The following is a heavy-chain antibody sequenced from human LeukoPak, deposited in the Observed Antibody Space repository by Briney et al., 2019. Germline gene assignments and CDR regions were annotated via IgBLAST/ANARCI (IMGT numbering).Heavy chain of an antibody. Sequence: PGGSLRLSCAVSGITVSRDYMSGVPQTPGKGLEWVSLIYSGGSAYYPDSVKGRFTISRDNSKNTLDLQMNSLRAEDTAVYYCAISPSVAPLAFDYWGQGTVVTVSS. CDR2: IYSGGSA. D-gene: IGHD5-12*01. J-gene: IGHJ4*02. CDR3: AISPSVAPLAFDY. CDR1: GITVSRDY. V-gene: IGHV3-66*01.